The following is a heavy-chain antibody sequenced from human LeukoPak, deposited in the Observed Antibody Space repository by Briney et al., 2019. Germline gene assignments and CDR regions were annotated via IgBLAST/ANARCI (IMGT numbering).Heavy chain of an antibody. V-gene: IGHV3-33*01. CDR1: GFSFSNDG. CDR3: TREGSSTINFGSGTHSGGAFDI. J-gene: IGHJ3*02. CDR2: IWNDGSNK. D-gene: IGHD3-10*01. Sequence: SGGSLRLSCAASGFSFSNDGIHWVRQAPGKGLEWVAIIWNDGSNKYYGDSVKDRFTISRDNSKNTAYLQMNSLRGDDTALYYCTREGSSTINFGSGTHSGGAFDIWGQGTVVTVSS.